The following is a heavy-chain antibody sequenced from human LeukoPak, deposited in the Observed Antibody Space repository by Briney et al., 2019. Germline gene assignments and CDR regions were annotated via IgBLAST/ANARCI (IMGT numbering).Heavy chain of an antibody. V-gene: IGHV4-59*01. J-gene: IGHJ3*02. CDR3: ARVQDLSKRGLDAFDI. CDR1: GGSISSYF. CDR2: VYYSGST. Sequence: SETLSLTCIVSGGSISSYFWCWVRQPLGKGLEWIGYVYYSGSTNYNPSIKSRVTISVDTSKKQFSLKLSSATAADTAVYYCARVQDLSKRGLDAFDIWGQGTLVTVSS. D-gene: IGHD3-16*01.